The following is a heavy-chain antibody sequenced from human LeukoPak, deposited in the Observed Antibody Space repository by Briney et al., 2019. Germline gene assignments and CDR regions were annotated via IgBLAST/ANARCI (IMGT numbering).Heavy chain of an antibody. D-gene: IGHD3-10*01. CDR1: GISLSNYA. J-gene: IGHJ4*02. CDR3: AKRGIVIRGILVIGYHQEAYHYDY. V-gene: IGHV3-23*01. CDR2: ISERGGST. Sequence: QSGGSLRLSCVVSGISLSNYAMSWVRQAPGKGLEWVSYISERGGSTAYADSVKGRFTISRDNSLNTLYLQMSRLRAEDTAVYFCAKRGIVIRGILVIGYHQEAYHYDYWGQGVLVTVSS.